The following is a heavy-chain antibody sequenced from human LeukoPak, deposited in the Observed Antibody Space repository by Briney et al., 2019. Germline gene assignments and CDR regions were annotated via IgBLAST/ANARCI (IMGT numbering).Heavy chain of an antibody. CDR3: ARVDGWRVSYGYEDY. CDR1: GGSASGGNYY. Sequence: SETLSLTCTVSGGSASGGNYYWSWTRQAPGKGLEWIAYIHYSGSTNHNPSHKSRVTISVDTSKNQFSLKLSSVTAADTAVYYCARVDGWRVSYGYEDYWGQGTLVTVSS. CDR2: IHYSGST. D-gene: IGHD5-18*01. V-gene: IGHV4-61*01. J-gene: IGHJ4*02.